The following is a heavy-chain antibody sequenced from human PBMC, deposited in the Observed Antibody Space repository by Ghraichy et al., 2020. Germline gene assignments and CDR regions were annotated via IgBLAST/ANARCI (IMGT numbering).Heavy chain of an antibody. V-gene: IGHV3-15*01. CDR3: TTDLFSQQLVPIDY. CDR1: GFTFSNAW. Sequence: GGSLRLSCAASGFTFSNAWMSWVRQAPGNGLEWVGRIKSKTDGGTTDYAAPVKGRFTISRDDSKNTLYLQMNSLKTEDTAVYYCTTDLFSQQLVPIDYWGQGTRVTVSS. D-gene: IGHD6-13*01. J-gene: IGHJ4*02. CDR2: IKSKTDGGTT.